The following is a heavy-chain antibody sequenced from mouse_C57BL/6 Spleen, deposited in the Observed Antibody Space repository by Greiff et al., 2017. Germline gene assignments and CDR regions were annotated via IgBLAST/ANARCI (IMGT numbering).Heavy chain of an antibody. CDR1: GYTFTSYG. D-gene: IGHD2-3*01. J-gene: IGHJ3*01. Sequence: VQVVESGAELARPGASVKLSCKASGYTFTSYGISWVKQRTGQGLEWIGEIYPRSGNTYYNEKFKGKATLTADKSSSTAYMGLRSLTSEDSAVYFSAGGVEGMVTTAWFAYWGQGTLVTVSA. CDR2: IYPRSGNT. CDR3: AGGVEGMVTTAWFAY. V-gene: IGHV1-81*01.